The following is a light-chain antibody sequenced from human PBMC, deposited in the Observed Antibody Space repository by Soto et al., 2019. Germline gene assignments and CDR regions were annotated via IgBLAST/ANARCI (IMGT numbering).Light chain of an antibody. J-gene: IGKJ5*01. CDR2: GAS. CDR3: QQYDYWPPIT. V-gene: IGKV3-15*01. CDR1: QSVNNN. Sequence: DTLMTQSPATLSVSPGERATLSCRASQSVNNNLAWYQQKPGQAPRLLIHGASTRATGIPARFSGSGSGTEFTLTISSLQSEDFAIYYCQQYDYWPPITFGQGTRLETK.